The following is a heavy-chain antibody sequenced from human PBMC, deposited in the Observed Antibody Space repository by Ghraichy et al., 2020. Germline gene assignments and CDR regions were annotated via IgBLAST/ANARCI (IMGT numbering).Heavy chain of an antibody. J-gene: IGHJ4*02. CDR1: GFTFSSYS. D-gene: IGHD2-2*01. Sequence: GESLNISCAASGFTFSSYSMNWVRQAPGKGLEWVSSISSSSSYIYYADSVKGRFTISRDNAKNSLSLQMNSLRAEDTAVYYCARDRIGVVVPAAIYYWGQGTLVTVSS. V-gene: IGHV3-21*01. CDR2: ISSSSSYI. CDR3: ARDRIGVVVPAAIYY.